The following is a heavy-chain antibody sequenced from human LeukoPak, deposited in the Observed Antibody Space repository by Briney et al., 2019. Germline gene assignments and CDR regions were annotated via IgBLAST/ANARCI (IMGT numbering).Heavy chain of an antibody. V-gene: IGHV3-21*04. Sequence: GGSLRLSCAASGFTFSDYSMNWVRQAPGKGLEWVSSISSGTRYIYYADSVKGRFTISRDNAKNSLFLQMNSLRAEDTAVYYCAKLGGETTPYWGQGTLVTVSS. CDR2: ISSGTRYI. D-gene: IGHD1-7*01. CDR1: GFTFSDYS. J-gene: IGHJ4*02. CDR3: AKLGGETTPY.